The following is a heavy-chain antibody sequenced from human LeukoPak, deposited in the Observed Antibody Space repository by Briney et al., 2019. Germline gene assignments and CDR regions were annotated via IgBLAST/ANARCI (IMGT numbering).Heavy chain of an antibody. CDR3: AKLPFGGFDY. D-gene: IGHD3-10*01. J-gene: IGHJ4*02. CDR1: GFTFSSYS. CDR2: ISSSSSTI. V-gene: IGHV3-48*01. Sequence: PGGSLRLSCAASGFTFSSYSMNWVRQAPGRGLEWVSYISSSSSTIYYADSVKGRFTISRDNAKNTLYLQMNSLRAEDTAVYYCAKLPFGGFDYWGQGTLVTVSS.